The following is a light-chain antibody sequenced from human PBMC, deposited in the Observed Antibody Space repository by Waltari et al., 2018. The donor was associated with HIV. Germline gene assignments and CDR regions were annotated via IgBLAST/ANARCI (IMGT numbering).Light chain of an antibody. V-gene: IGLV3-1*01. CDR2: QDN. CDR1: KLGDKY. CDR3: QAWDSSTARVV. Sequence: DLTQPPSVSVSPGQTVSITCSGDKLGDKYACWYQQKPGQSPVLVIYQDNKRPSGIPERFSGSNSGNTATLTISGTQAMDEADYYCQAWDSSTARVVFGGGTKLTAL. J-gene: IGLJ2*01.